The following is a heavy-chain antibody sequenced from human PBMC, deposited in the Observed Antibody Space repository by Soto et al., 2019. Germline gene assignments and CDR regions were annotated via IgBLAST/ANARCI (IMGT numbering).Heavy chain of an antibody. D-gene: IGHD2-2*01. J-gene: IGHJ4*02. CDR3: AREHCSSTSCPDYFDY. CDR1: GGSISSGGYY. CDR2: IYYSGST. V-gene: IGHV4-31*03. Sequence: QVQLQESGPGLVKPSQTLSLTCTVSGGSISSGGYYWSWIRQHQGKGLEWIGYIYYSGSTYYNPSLESRVTISVDTSKNQVSLKLSSVTAADTAVYYCAREHCSSTSCPDYFDYWGQGTLVTVSS.